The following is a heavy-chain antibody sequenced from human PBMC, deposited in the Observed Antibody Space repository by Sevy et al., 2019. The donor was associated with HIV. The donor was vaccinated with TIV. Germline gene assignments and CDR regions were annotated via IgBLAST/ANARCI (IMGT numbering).Heavy chain of an antibody. Sequence: GESLKTSCAASGFAFYDYSMSWIRQAPGKGLEWVATLSFGCGKINYADSLKGRFTISRDNSKNSFYLQMDNLRVEDTALYYCAREGCTRPHDYWGQGTRVTVSS. V-gene: IGHV3-23*01. CDR1: GFAFYDYS. CDR3: AREGCTRPHDY. J-gene: IGHJ4*02. D-gene: IGHD2-8*01. CDR2: LSFGCGKI.